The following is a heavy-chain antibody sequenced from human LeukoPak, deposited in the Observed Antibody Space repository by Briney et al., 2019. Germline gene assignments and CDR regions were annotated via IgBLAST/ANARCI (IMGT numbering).Heavy chain of an antibody. D-gene: IGHD1-26*01. CDR1: GYTFTIYD. J-gene: IGHJ4*02. Sequence: AAVTVSCTASGYTFTIYDINWVREGTGQGREWMGWMNPNSGNTCYAQKFQGTVTMTRNTSISTAYMELSSLRSEDTAVYYCARGLKWEPPDYWGQGTLVTVSS. V-gene: IGHV1-8*01. CDR3: ARGLKWEPPDY. CDR2: MNPNSGNT.